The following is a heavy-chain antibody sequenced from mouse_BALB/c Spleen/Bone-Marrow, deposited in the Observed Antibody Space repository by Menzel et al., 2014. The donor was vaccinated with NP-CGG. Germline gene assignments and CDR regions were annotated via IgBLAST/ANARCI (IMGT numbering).Heavy chain of an antibody. Sequence: QVQLQQSGAELVRPGTSVKVSCKASGYAFXSYLIEWLKQRPGQGLELIGVINPGSGSTNYNEKFKGKATLTADKSSSTAYMQLSSLTSDDSAVYFCARGPTWYFDVWGAGTTVTVSS. CDR1: GYAFXSYL. CDR2: INPGSGST. J-gene: IGHJ1*01. D-gene: IGHD3-3*01. CDR3: ARGPTWYFDV. V-gene: IGHV1-54*03.